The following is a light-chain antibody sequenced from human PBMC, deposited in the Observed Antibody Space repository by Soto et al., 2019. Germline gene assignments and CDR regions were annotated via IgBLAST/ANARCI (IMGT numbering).Light chain of an antibody. Sequence: DIQMTQSPSSLSASVGDRVTITCRASQGISNYVAWFQQKPGKAPKSLIYAASSLRSGVPSKFTGSGSGTDFTLTISNLQPEDSATYYCQHYNTYPIPFGQGTRLEI. CDR3: QHYNTYPIP. V-gene: IGKV1-16*02. CDR2: AAS. J-gene: IGKJ5*01. CDR1: QGISNY.